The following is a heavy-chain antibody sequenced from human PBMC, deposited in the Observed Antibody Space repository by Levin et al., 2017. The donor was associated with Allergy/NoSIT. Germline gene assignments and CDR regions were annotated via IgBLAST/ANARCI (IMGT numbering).Heavy chain of an antibody. CDR2: ISAYNGNT. D-gene: IGHD3-3*01. Sequence: ASVKVSCKASGYTFTSYGISWVRQAPGQGLEWMGWISAYNGNTNYAQKLQGRVTMTTDTSTSTAYMELRSLRSDDTAVYYCARGGYYDFWSGYSPEESFDYWGQGTLVTVSS. J-gene: IGHJ4*02. V-gene: IGHV1-18*01. CDR3: ARGGYYDFWSGYSPEESFDY. CDR1: GYTFTSYG.